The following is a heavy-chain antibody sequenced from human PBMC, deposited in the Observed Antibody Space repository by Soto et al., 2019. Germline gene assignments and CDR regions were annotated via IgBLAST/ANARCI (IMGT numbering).Heavy chain of an antibody. CDR2: IYYSGST. D-gene: IGHD4-17*01. V-gene: IGHV4-59*08. CDR1: GDSISSYY. J-gene: IGHJ4*02. CDR3: ATGQPANYGASFDY. Sequence: QVQLQESGPGLVKPSETLSLTCTVSGDSISSYYWNWIRQPPGKGLEWIGYIYYSGSTNYKSALKSRVTISVDTSKNQFSLKLSSVTAADTAVYYCATGQPANYGASFDYWGQGILVTVSS.